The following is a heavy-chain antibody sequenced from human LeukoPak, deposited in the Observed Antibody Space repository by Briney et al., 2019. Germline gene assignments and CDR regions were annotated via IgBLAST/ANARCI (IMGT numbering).Heavy chain of an antibody. CDR3: ARGSGPLYYYYMDV. Sequence: PSETLSLTCAVYGGSFSGYYWSWVRQAPGKGLEWVSVIYSGGSTYYADSVKGRFTISRDNSKNTLYLQMNSLRAEDTAVYYCARGSGPLYYYYMDVWGKGTTVTVSS. CDR2: IYSGGST. J-gene: IGHJ6*03. V-gene: IGHV3-53*01. CDR1: GGSFSGYY.